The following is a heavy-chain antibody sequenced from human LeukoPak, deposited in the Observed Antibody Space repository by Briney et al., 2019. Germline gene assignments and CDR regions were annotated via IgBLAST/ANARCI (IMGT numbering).Heavy chain of an antibody. Sequence: SVKVSCKASGGTFSSYAISWVRQAPGQGLEWMEGIIPIFGTANYAQRFQGRVTITADESTSTAYMELSSLRSEDTAVYYCARGPLRFLGGIDYWGQGTLVTVSS. V-gene: IGHV1-69*13. CDR1: GGTFSSYA. J-gene: IGHJ4*02. CDR2: IIPIFGTA. CDR3: ARGPLRFLGGIDY. D-gene: IGHD3-3*01.